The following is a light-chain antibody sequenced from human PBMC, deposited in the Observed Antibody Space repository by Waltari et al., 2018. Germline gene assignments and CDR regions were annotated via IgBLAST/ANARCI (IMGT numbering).Light chain of an antibody. V-gene: IGLV2-8*01. CDR3: SSYAGSNGFYV. J-gene: IGLJ1*01. CDR2: EVT. CDR1: SSDIGGYNY. Sequence: QSALTQPPSASGSLGQSVTISCTGTSSDIGGYNYVSWYQQHPGKAPQLMICEVTKRPSGGHDRVSGSKSGNTASLTLSGLQAEDEAEYYCSSYAGSNGFYVFGTGTTVTVL.